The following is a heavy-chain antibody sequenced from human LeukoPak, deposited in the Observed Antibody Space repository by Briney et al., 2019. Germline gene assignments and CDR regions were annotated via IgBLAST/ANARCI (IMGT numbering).Heavy chain of an antibody. Sequence: GGSLRLSCAASGFTFSSYSMNWVRQAPGKGLEWVSSISSSSNYIYYADSVKGRFTISRDNSKNTPYLQMNSLRAEDTAVYYCAKEGQQLVGYYFDYWGQGTLVTVSS. CDR1: GFTFSSYS. D-gene: IGHD6-13*01. CDR2: ISSSSNYI. V-gene: IGHV3-21*01. J-gene: IGHJ4*02. CDR3: AKEGQQLVGYYFDY.